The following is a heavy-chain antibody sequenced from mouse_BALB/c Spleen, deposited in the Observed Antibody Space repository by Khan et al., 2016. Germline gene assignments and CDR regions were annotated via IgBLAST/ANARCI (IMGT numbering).Heavy chain of an antibody. D-gene: IGHD2-1*01. CDR1: GFAFSSYD. CDR3: ARNERLYYGNYNWYFDV. Sequence: EVELVESGGGLVKPGGSLKLSCAASGFAFSSYDMSWVRQTPEKRLEWVATISSGGSYTYYPDSVKGRFTISRDNARNTLYLQLSSLRSEDTAFVYCARNERLYYGNYNWYFDVWGAGTTVTVSS. CDR2: ISSGGSYT. J-gene: IGHJ1*01. V-gene: IGHV5-9*02.